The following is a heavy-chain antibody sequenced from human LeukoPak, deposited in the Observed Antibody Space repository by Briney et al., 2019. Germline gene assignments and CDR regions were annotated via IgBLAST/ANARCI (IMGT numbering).Heavy chain of an antibody. V-gene: IGHV1-69*04. CDR1: GGTFSSYA. J-gene: IGHJ3*02. Sequence: SVKVSCKASGGTFSSYAISWVRQAPGQGLEWMGRIIPILGIANYAQKIQGRVTITADKSTSTAYMELSSLRSEDTAVYYCAGGGLGSSAMVGAFYIRGQGTMVTVSS. D-gene: IGHD2-2*01. CDR3: AGGGLGSSAMVGAFYI. CDR2: IIPILGIA.